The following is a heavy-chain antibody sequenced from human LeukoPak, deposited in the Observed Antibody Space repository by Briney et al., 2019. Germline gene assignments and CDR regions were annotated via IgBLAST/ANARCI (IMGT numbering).Heavy chain of an antibody. J-gene: IGHJ5*02. CDR2: IMPLFGTA. CDR3: ARDVHGDYGSGWFDP. Sequence: ASVKVSCKTSGGTFNNSAISWVRQAPGQGLEWLGGIMPLFGTAGDAQKFKGRVTITKDESTRTVYLELTSLTSDDTAVYYCARDVHGDYGSGWFDPWGQGTLVSVSS. CDR1: GGTFNNSA. D-gene: IGHD4-17*01. V-gene: IGHV1-69*05.